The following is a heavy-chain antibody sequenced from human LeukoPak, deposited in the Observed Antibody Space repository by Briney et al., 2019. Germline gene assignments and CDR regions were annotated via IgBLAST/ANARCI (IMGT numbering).Heavy chain of an antibody. CDR2: INPSGGST. D-gene: IGHD3-22*01. J-gene: IGHJ6*02. CDR1: GYTFTSYY. Sequence: ASVKVSCKASGYTFTSYYMHWVRQAPGQGLEWMGIINPSGGSTSYAQKFQGRATMTRDTSTSTVYMELSSLRSEDTAVYYCATYYYDSSGYYSRMDVWGQGTTVTVSS. V-gene: IGHV1-46*01. CDR3: ATYYYDSSGYYSRMDV.